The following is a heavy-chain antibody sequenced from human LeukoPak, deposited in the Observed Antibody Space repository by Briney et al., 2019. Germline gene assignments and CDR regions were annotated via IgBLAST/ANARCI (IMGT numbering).Heavy chain of an antibody. J-gene: IGHJ4*02. Sequence: PGGSLRLSCSASGFTFSSYAMHWVRQVPGKGLEYVSAISSNGGSTYYADSVKGRFTISRDNSKNTLYLQMSSLRAEDTAVYYCVKGLYVVYQGFDYWGQGTLVTVSS. CDR3: VKGLYVVYQGFDY. V-gene: IGHV3-64D*06. D-gene: IGHD2-8*02. CDR2: ISSNGGST. CDR1: GFTFSSYA.